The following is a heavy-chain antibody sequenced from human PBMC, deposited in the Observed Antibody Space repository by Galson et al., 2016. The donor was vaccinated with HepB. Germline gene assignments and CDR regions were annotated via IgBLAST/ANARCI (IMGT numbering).Heavy chain of an antibody. CDR1: GYNFTEYD. D-gene: IGHD3/OR15-3a*01. Sequence: SVKVSCKASGYNFTEYDINWVRQAPGQGLEWLGWMTPKTGYAAYAPTFRGRISMTRDTSITTAYMELSSLRSEDTAVYFCASYDLYSGPFWGQGAQVTVSS. J-gene: IGHJ4*02. V-gene: IGHV1-8*01. CDR2: MTPKTGYA. CDR3: ASYDLYSGPF.